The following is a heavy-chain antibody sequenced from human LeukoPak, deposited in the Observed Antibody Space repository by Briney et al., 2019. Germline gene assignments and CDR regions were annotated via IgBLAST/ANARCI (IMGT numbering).Heavy chain of an antibody. CDR1: GGSISSSAYY. J-gene: IGHJ4*02. CDR2: FDYSGST. CDR3: ATHRVATIRAPFDY. D-gene: IGHD5-12*01. V-gene: IGHV4-39*01. Sequence: PSETLSLTCTVSGGSISSSAYYWGWIRQTPGKGLEWIGSFDYSGSTFYNPSLKSRVTISVDTSKNQFSLKLSSVSAADTAVYYCATHRVATIRAPFDYWGQGTLVTVSS.